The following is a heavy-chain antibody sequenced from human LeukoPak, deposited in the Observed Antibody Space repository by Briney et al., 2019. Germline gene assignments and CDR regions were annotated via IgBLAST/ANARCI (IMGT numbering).Heavy chain of an antibody. CDR1: GGSISSSSYY. J-gene: IGHJ6*03. CDR2: IYYSGST. D-gene: IGHD3-16*01. CDR3: ARRGPIGLTYYYYMDV. V-gene: IGHV4-61*05. Sequence: SETLSLTCTVSGGSISSSSYYWGWIRQPPGKGLEWIGYIYYSGSTNYNPSLKSRVTISVDTSKNQFSLKLSSVTAADTAVYYCARRGPIGLTYYYYMDVWGKGTTVTVSS.